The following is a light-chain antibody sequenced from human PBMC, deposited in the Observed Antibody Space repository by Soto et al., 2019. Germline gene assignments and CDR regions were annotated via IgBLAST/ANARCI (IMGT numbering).Light chain of an antibody. Sequence: DIQMTQSPSSLSASVGDRVTITCRASQSISSYLNWYQQKPGKAPKLLIYAASSLQSGVPSRFTGSGSGTDFTLTISSLQPEDFAPYYCQPSSSTPWTFGQGTQVDIK. J-gene: IGKJ1*01. V-gene: IGKV1-39*01. CDR1: QSISSY. CDR2: AAS. CDR3: QPSSSTPWT.